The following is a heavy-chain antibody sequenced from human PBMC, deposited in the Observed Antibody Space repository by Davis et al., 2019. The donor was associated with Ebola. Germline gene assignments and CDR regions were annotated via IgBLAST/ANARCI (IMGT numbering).Heavy chain of an antibody. J-gene: IGHJ4*02. CDR1: CGSIGSYF. Sequence: SETLSLTCAVSCGSIGSYFWSWIRQPPGKGLEWRRYIHHGGGTYYNPSLKSRLTLAVDTSKNQFSLNLSSVTAADTAVYYCARDDLSGLIDSWGQGTLVTVSS. CDR3: ARDDLSGLIDS. V-gene: IGHV4-30-2*05. D-gene: IGHD1-26*01. CDR2: IHHGGGT.